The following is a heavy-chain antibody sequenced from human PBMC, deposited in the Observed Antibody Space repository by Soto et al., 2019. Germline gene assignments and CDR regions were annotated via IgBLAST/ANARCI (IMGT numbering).Heavy chain of an antibody. Sequence: PGGSLRLSCAASGFTFSNAWMSWVRQAPGKGLEWVDRIKSKTNGGTTDYAAPVIGRFTISRDDSKNTLYLQMNSLKTEDTAVYYCTTDDPINRSWGQGTLVTV. J-gene: IGHJ5*02. CDR2: IKSKTNGGTT. CDR1: GFTFSNAW. CDR3: TTDDPINRS. V-gene: IGHV3-15*01.